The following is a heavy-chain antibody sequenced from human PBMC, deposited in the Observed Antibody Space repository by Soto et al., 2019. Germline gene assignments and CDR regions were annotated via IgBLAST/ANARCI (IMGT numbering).Heavy chain of an antibody. V-gene: IGHV4-31*03. Sequence: QVQLQESGPGLVKPSQTLSLTCTVSGGSISSGGYYWSWIRQHPGKGLEWIGYIYYSGSTYYNPSLKSRVTISVDTSKNQFSLKLSSVTAADTAVYYCARVPWGYCSSTSCPPTDYWGQGTLVTVSS. D-gene: IGHD2-2*01. J-gene: IGHJ4*02. CDR3: ARVPWGYCSSTSCPPTDY. CDR1: GGSISSGGYY. CDR2: IYYSGST.